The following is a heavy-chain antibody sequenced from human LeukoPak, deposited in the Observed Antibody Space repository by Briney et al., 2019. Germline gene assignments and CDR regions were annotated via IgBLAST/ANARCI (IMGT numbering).Heavy chain of an antibody. CDR3: ARGDYGDYSDAFDI. D-gene: IGHD4-17*01. Sequence: KPSETLSLTCTVSGDSISTYYWSWIRQPPGKGLEWIGYIYHSGSTYYNPSLKSRVTISVDRSKNQFSLKLSSVTAADTAVYYCARGDYGDYSDAFDIWGQGTMVTVSS. J-gene: IGHJ3*02. CDR1: GDSISTYY. CDR2: IYHSGST. V-gene: IGHV4-59*12.